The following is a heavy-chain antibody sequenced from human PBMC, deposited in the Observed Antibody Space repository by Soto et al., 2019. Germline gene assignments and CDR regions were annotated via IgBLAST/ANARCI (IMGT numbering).Heavy chain of an antibody. CDR3: ARHSSSTRGWFDP. V-gene: IGHV4-59*01. Sequence: PSETLSLTCNVSGGSISSYSWSWIRKPPGKGLEWIGYIYYSGNTYYNPSLKSRVTISVDTSKNQFSLKLSSVTAADMAVYYCARHSSSTRGWFDPWGQGTLVTVSS. CDR2: IYYSGNT. J-gene: IGHJ5*02. D-gene: IGHD2-2*01. CDR1: GGSISSYS.